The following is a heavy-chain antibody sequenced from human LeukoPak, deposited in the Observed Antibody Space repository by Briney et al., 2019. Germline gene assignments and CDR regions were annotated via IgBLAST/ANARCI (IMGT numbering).Heavy chain of an antibody. J-gene: IGHJ3*02. V-gene: IGHV4-4*07. CDR1: GGSISSYY. CDR3: ARHMSYYDFWSGYYGNAFDI. D-gene: IGHD3-3*01. CDR2: IYASGNT. Sequence: SETLSLTCTVSGGSISSYYWSWVRQPAGKGLEWIGRIYASGNTNYNPSLKGRVTISVDTSKNQFSLKLSSVTAADTAVYYCARHMSYYDFWSGYYGNAFDIWGQGTMVTVSS.